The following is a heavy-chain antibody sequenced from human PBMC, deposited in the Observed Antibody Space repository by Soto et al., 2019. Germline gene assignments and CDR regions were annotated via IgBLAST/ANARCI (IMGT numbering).Heavy chain of an antibody. J-gene: IGHJ2*01. CDR2: IYHSGST. D-gene: IGHD3-10*01. CDR1: GGSISSSNW. Sequence: QVQLQESGPGLVKPSGTLSLTCAVSGGSISSSNWWSWVRQPPGKGLEWIGEIYHSGSTNYNPSLKSRVTIPVDKSKNQFSLKLSSVTAADTAVYYCARVGLLWFGELSWYFDLWGRGTLVTVSS. V-gene: IGHV4-4*02. CDR3: ARVGLLWFGELSWYFDL.